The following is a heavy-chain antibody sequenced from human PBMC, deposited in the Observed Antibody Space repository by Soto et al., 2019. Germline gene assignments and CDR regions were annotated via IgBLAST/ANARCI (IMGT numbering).Heavy chain of an antibody. J-gene: IGHJ4*02. CDR2: IYYRGST. CDR3: ARAGDYYDSSGYYFTFDY. D-gene: IGHD3-22*01. V-gene: IGHV4-30-4*01. Sequence: SETLSLTCTVSGGSISSGDYYWSWIRQPPGKGLEWIGYIYYRGSTYYNPSLKSRVTISVDTSKNQFSLKLSSVTAADTAVYYCARAGDYYDSSGYYFTFDYWGQGTLVTVSS. CDR1: GGSISSGDYY.